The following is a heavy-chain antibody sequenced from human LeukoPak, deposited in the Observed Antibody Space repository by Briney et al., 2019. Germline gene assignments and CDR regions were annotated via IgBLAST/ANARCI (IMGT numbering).Heavy chain of an antibody. CDR1: GFTFSSYA. CDR3: ARDYDSSGYYYPFDY. Sequence: PGGSLRLSCAASGFTFSSYAMSWVRQAPGKGLEWVSAISGSGGSTYYADSVKGRFTISRDNSKNTLYLQMNSLRAEDTAVYYCARDYDSSGYYYPFDYWGQGTLVTVSS. CDR2: ISGSGGST. D-gene: IGHD3-22*01. J-gene: IGHJ4*02. V-gene: IGHV3-23*01.